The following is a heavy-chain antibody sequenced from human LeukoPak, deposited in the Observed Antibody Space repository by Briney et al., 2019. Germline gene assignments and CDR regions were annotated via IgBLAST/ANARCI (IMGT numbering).Heavy chain of an antibody. J-gene: IGHJ4*02. CDR1: GFTVRTNY. Sequence: GGSLRLSCAASGFTVRTNYMSWVRQAPGKGLEWVSVLYSGGNTYYADSVKGRFTISRDDSKNTLYLQMSSRRVEDTAVYYCARVWSGDIYGYGDYWGQGTLVTVSS. CDR2: LYSGGNT. CDR3: ARVWSGDIYGYGDY. D-gene: IGHD5-18*01. V-gene: IGHV3-66*01.